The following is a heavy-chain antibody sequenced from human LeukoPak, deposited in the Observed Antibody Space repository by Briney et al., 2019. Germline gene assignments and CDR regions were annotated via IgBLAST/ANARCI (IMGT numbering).Heavy chain of an antibody. CDR3: AKVVIGGSYSSAFDI. V-gene: IGHV3-9*01. CDR1: GFTFDDYA. Sequence: PGGSLRLSCAASGFTFDDYAMHWVRQAPGKGLEWVSGISWNSGSIGYADSVKGRFTISRDNAKNSLYLQMNSLRAEDTALYYCAKVVIGGSYSSAFDIWGQGTMVTVSS. J-gene: IGHJ3*02. D-gene: IGHD1-26*01. CDR2: ISWNSGSI.